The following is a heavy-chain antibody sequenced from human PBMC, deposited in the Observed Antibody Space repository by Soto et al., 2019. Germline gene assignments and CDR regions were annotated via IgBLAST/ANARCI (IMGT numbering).Heavy chain of an antibody. V-gene: IGHV4-59*01. J-gene: IGHJ3*02. Sequence: SETLSLTCTVSGGSISSYYWSWIRQPPGKGLEWIGYIYYSGSTNYNPSLKSRVTISVDTSKNQFSLKLSSVTAADTAVYYCARALYHCGELFGTRAFDIWGQGTMVTVSS. CDR2: IYYSGST. CDR1: GGSISSYY. D-gene: IGHD3-10*01. CDR3: ARALYHCGELFGTRAFDI.